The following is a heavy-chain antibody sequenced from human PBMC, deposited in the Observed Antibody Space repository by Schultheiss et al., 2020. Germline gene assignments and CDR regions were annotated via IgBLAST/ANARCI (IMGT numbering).Heavy chain of an antibody. CDR2: INWNGYST. V-gene: IGHV3-20*04. J-gene: IGHJ4*02. D-gene: IGHD6-19*01. CDR3: AKDAPRGGWYFLDY. Sequence: GGSLRLSCAASGFTFRDYYMTWIRQAPGKGLEWVSGINWNGYSTYYVDSVKGRFTISRDNAKNSLYLQMNSLRAEDTAVYYCAKDAPRGGWYFLDYWGQGTLVTVSS. CDR1: GFTFRDYY.